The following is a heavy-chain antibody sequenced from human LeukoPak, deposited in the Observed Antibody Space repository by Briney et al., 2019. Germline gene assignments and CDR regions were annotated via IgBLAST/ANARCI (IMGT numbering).Heavy chain of an antibody. J-gene: IGHJ4*02. D-gene: IGHD2-15*01. CDR3: ARWYCSGGACYFDY. CDR1: TFSFSSNT. CDR2: ISSSGNYI. Sequence: PGGSLRLSCEASTFSFSSNTMTWVRQAPGKGLEWVSSISSSGNYIYYADSLKGRFTISRDSAKNSVFLQMNSLRAEDTAMYYCARWYCSGGACYFDYWGQGTLVTVSS. V-gene: IGHV3-21*01.